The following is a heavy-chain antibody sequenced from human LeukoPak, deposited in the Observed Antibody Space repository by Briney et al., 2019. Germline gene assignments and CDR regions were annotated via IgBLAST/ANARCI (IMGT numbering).Heavy chain of an antibody. D-gene: IGHD6-19*01. CDR1: GFTFSSYS. V-gene: IGHV3-48*01. CDR3: ARGNRWLVFYYYGMDV. Sequence: PGGSLRLSCAASGFTFSSYSTNWVRQAPGKGLEWVSYISSSSSTIYYADSVKGRFTISRDNAKNSLYLRMNSLRAEDTAVYYCARGNRWLVFYYYGMDVWGQGTTVTVSS. CDR2: ISSSSSTI. J-gene: IGHJ6*02.